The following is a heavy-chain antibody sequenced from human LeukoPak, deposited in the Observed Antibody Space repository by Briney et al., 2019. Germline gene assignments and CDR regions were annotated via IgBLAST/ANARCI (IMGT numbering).Heavy chain of an antibody. J-gene: IGHJ4*02. CDR2: IKQDGSET. D-gene: IGHD6-13*01. CDR3: ASPSYSGGWYYLDY. V-gene: IGHV3-7*01. CDR1: GFTFSSSW. Sequence: GASLRLSCAASGFTFSSSWMNCVCQAPGKGLEWVAKIKQDGSETYYVDSVKGRFSISRDNAKNSLYLQMNSLRAEDTAMYYCASPSYSGGWYYLDYWGQGTLVTASS.